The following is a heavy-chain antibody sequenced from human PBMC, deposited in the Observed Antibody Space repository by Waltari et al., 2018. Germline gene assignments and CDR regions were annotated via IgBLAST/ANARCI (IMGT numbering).Heavy chain of an antibody. J-gene: IGHJ6*03. CDR1: GFSISNYE. Sequence: EMQVVESGGGLVQPGGSLRLSGDASGFSISNYEMTWIRQAPGKGLEWVSYISNSGSTMYYADSVKGRFTISRDNAKNSLYLEMNSLRAEDTAIYYCARPSTEYYYYYYYMDVWGKGTTVTVS. V-gene: IGHV3-48*03. CDR3: ARPSTEYYYYYYYMDV. CDR2: ISNSGSTM.